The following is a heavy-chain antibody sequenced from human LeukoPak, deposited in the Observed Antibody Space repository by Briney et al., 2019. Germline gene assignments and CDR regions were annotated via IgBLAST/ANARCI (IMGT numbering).Heavy chain of an antibody. CDR2: IRQDGGEK. J-gene: IGHJ4*02. V-gene: IGHV3-7*01. Sequence: GGSLRLSCAASGFTFSSYWMSWVRQAPGKGLEWVANIRQDGGEKYYVDSVKGRFTISRDDSKNTLYLQMNSLRTEDTAVYYCAREASGYYRDFWGQGTLVTVSS. D-gene: IGHD3-3*01. CDR1: GFTFSSYW. CDR3: AREASGYYRDF.